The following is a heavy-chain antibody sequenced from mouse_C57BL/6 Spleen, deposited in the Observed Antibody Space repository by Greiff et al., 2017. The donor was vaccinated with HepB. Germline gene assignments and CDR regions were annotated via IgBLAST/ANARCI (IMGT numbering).Heavy chain of an antibody. J-gene: IGHJ3*01. CDR2: IYPGGGYT. D-gene: IGHD2-4*01. CDR3: SRRGNDDYDRGFAY. Sequence: QVQLKQSGAELVRPGTSVKMSCKASGYTFTNYWIGWAKQRPGHGLEWIGDIYPGGGYTNYNEKFKGKATLTADNSSSTAYMQFSSLTSEDSAIYYCSRRGNDDYDRGFAYWGQGALVTVSA. V-gene: IGHV1-63*01. CDR1: GYTFTNYW.